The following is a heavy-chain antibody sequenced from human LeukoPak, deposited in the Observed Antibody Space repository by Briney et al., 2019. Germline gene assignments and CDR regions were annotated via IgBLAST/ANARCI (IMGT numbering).Heavy chain of an antibody. CDR1: GDSVSSNSAA. CDR3: ARGRITIFGVVIAVDY. J-gene: IGHJ4*02. CDR2: TYYRFKWYN. V-gene: IGHV6-1*01. Sequence: SQTLSLTCAISGDSVSSNSAAWNWIRQSPSRSLEWLGSTYYRFKWYNEYAVSVKRPITINPQTHKNQFSLQLNSVTPEDPAVYYCARGRITIFGVVIAVDYWGQGTLVTVSS. D-gene: IGHD3-3*01.